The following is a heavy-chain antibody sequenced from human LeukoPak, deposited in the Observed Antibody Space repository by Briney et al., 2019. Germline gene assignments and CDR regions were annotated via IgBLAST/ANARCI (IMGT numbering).Heavy chain of an antibody. D-gene: IGHD5-24*01. V-gene: IGHV4-39*01. CDR3: ARPSRDGYNYDFDY. CDR1: GGSISSSSYY. Sequence: PSETLSFTCTVSGGSISSSSYYWGWIRQPPGKGLEWIGSIYYSGSTYYNPSLKSRVTISVDTSKNQFSLKLSSVTAADTAVYYCARPSRDGYNYDFDYWGQGTLVTVSS. CDR2: IYYSGST. J-gene: IGHJ4*02.